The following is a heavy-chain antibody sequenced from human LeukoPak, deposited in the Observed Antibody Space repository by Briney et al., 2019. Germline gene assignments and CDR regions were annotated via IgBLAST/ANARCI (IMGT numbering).Heavy chain of an antibody. J-gene: IGHJ5*02. CDR3: ARDHDYYYGSGSYSPQFDP. CDR2: ISPYNGNT. CDR1: GYTFTSYG. Sequence: GASVKVSCKASGYTFTSYGVSWVRQAPGQGLEWMGWISPYNGNTNYAQNLQGRVTMTAETSTSTAYMELRSLRSDDTAVYYCARDHDYYYGSGSYSPQFDPWGQGTLVTVSS. V-gene: IGHV1-18*01. D-gene: IGHD3-10*01.